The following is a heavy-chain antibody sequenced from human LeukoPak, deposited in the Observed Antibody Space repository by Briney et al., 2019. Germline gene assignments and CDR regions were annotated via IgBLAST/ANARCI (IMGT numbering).Heavy chain of an antibody. J-gene: IGHJ2*01. V-gene: IGHV4-59*01. D-gene: IGHD3-9*01. Sequence: SVTLSLTCTVSGGSISSYYWSWIRQPPGKGLEWIGYIYYSGSTNYNPSLKSRVTISVDTSKNQFSLKLSSVTAADTAVYYCASTSYDILTGYYIGWYFDLWGRGTLVTVSS. CDR2: IYYSGST. CDR1: GGSISSYY. CDR3: ASTSYDILTGYYIGWYFDL.